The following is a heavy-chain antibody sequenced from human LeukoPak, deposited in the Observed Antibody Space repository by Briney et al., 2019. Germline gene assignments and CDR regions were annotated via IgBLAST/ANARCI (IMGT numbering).Heavy chain of an antibody. J-gene: IGHJ4*02. V-gene: IGHV1-69*05. CDR2: IIPIFGTA. Sequence: SVKVSCRASGGTFSSYAISWVRQAPGQGLEWMGGIIPIFGTANYAQKFQGRVTMTRNTSISTAYMELSSLRSEDTAVYYCAVGIAAASDYWGQGTLVTVSS. CDR1: GGTFSSYA. CDR3: AVGIAAASDY. D-gene: IGHD6-13*01.